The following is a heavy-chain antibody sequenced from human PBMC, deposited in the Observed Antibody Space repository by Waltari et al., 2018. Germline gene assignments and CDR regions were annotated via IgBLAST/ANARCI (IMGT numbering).Heavy chain of an antibody. CDR3: ARDSCSSTSCYRSFDY. CDR1: GGSISSGDYY. CDR2: IYYSGST. Sequence: QVQLQESGPGLVKPSQTLSLTCTVPGGSISSGDYYWSWIRQPPGKGLEWIGYIYYSGSTYYNPSLKSRVTISVDTSKNQFSLKLSSVTAADTAVYYCARDSCSSTSCYRSFDYWGQGTLVTVSS. D-gene: IGHD2-2*01. V-gene: IGHV4-30-4*08. J-gene: IGHJ4*02.